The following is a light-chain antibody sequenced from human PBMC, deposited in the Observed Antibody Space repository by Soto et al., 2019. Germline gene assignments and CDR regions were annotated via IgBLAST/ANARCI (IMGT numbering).Light chain of an antibody. V-gene: IGKV3-20*01. CDR3: QQYGSSSWT. CDR1: QSVSSSY. CDR2: GAS. J-gene: IGKJ1*01. Sequence: EIVLTQSPVTLSLSPLERAALSCMASQSVSSSYLAWYQQKPGQAPRLLIYGASSRATGIPDRFSGSGSGTDFTLTISRLEPEDFAVYYCQQYGSSSWTFGQGTKVDIK.